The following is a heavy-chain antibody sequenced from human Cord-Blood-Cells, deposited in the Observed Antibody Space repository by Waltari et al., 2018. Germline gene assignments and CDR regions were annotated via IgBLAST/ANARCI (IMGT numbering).Heavy chain of an antibody. CDR2: IRSKAYGGTT. J-gene: IGHJ4*02. D-gene: IGHD5-12*01. CDR3: TRSIVATIDY. Sequence: EVQLVESGGGLVQPGRSLRLSCTASGFTFGDYAMSWFRQAPGKGRELVGFIRSKAYGGTTEYATSGKGRFTISRDDSKSIAYLQMNSLKTEDTAVYYCTRSIVATIDYWGQGTLVTVSS. CDR1: GFTFGDYA. V-gene: IGHV3-49*03.